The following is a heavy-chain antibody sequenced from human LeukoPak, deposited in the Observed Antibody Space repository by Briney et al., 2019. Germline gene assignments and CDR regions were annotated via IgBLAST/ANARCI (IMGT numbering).Heavy chain of an antibody. CDR3: ARVWFGYFFQ. Sequence: GGSLRLFRVASGFDISYNYVGWVRQAPGKGLEWVSVIHTGGTTHYTDSVKGRFTISKDNSNNTVYLQMNSVRVEDTAVYYCARVWFGYFFQWGQGALVTVSS. CDR1: GFDISYNY. CDR2: IHTGGTT. V-gene: IGHV3-53*01. D-gene: IGHD3-10*01. J-gene: IGHJ4*02.